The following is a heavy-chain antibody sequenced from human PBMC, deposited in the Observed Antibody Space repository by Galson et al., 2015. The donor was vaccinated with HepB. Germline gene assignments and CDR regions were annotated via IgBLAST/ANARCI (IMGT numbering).Heavy chain of an antibody. CDR1: GFTFSSYA. Sequence: LRLSCAASGFTFSSYAMTWVRQAPGKGLEWVSSVSASGATTRYADSVKGRFTTSRDNSKITLYLQMNSLRGEDTAVYYCVKDQGNWNGNFDYWGLGTLVTVSS. CDR2: VSASGATT. D-gene: IGHD1-20*01. CDR3: VKDQGNWNGNFDY. J-gene: IGHJ4*02. V-gene: IGHV3-23*01.